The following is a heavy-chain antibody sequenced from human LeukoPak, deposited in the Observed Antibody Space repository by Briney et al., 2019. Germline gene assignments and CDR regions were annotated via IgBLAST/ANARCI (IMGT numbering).Heavy chain of an antibody. V-gene: IGHV3-23*01. Sequence: GGSLRLPCAASGFTFINYGMTWVRQTPGKGLEWVAGISASGGTTYYADSGKGRFTSSRDNSKTTLYLQMNSLRAEDTAVYYCVLRHDNYYGGRWFDPWGQGTLVTVSS. CDR1: GFTFINYG. D-gene: IGHD4-23*01. CDR3: VLRHDNYYGGRWFDP. J-gene: IGHJ5*02. CDR2: ISASGGTT.